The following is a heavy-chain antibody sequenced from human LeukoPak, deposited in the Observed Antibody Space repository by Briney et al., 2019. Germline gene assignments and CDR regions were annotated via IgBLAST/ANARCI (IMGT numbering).Heavy chain of an antibody. CDR3: ARVGIAAAGRGWRDYFDY. CDR1: GYTFVGYY. J-gene: IGHJ4*02. D-gene: IGHD6-13*01. V-gene: IGHV1-2*02. CDR2: INPNSGGT. Sequence: GASVKVSCKASGYTFVGYYMHWVRQAPGQGLEWMGWINPNSGGTNYAQKFQGRVTMTRDTSISSAYMELSRLRSDDTAVYYCARVGIAAAGRGWRDYFDYWGQGTLVTVSS.